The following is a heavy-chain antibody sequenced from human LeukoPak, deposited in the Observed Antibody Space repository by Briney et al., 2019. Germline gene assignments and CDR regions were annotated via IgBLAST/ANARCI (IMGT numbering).Heavy chain of an antibody. Sequence: SVKVSCKASGGTFSSYAISWVRQAPGQGLEWMGGIIPIFGTANYAQKFQGRVTITADKSTSTAYMELNSLRSEDTAVYYCATTPERYDILTGSPDYYYYYMDVWGKGTTVTVSS. CDR2: IIPIFGTA. D-gene: IGHD3-9*01. CDR1: GGTFSSYA. CDR3: ATTPERYDILTGSPDYYYYYMDV. V-gene: IGHV1-69*06. J-gene: IGHJ6*03.